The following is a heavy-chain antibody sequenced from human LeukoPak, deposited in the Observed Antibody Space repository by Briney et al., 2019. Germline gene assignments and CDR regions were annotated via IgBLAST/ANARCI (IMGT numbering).Heavy chain of an antibody. V-gene: IGHV4-34*01. CDR3: ARAGDGGDNWFDP. J-gene: IGHJ5*02. D-gene: IGHD4-17*01. Sequence: SETLSLTCAVYGGSFSGYYWSWIRQPPGKGLEWIGEINHSGSTNYNPSLKSRVTISVDTPKNQFSLKLSSVTAADTAVYYCARAGDGGDNWFDPWGQGTLVTVSS. CDR1: GGSFSGYY. CDR2: INHSGST.